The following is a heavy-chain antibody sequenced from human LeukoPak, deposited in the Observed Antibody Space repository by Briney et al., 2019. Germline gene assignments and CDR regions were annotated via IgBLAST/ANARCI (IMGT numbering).Heavy chain of an antibody. Sequence: PSETLSPTCAVSGYSISSGYYWAWIRQPPGKGLERIGSIYHSGRTYYNPSLKSRVTISVDTSKNQFSLKLSSVTAADTAVYYCARDRIAVAGFGFDYWGQGTLVTVSS. CDR1: GYSISSGYY. V-gene: IGHV4-38-2*02. D-gene: IGHD6-19*01. CDR3: ARDRIAVAGFGFDY. J-gene: IGHJ4*02. CDR2: IYHSGRT.